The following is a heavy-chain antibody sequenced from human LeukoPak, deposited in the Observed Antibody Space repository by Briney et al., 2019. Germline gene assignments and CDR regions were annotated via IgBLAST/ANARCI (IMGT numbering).Heavy chain of an antibody. CDR1: GGSFSGYD. CDR2: INRSGST. V-gene: IGHV4-34*01. D-gene: IGHD3-3*01. Sequence: SETLSLTCAVYGGSFSGYDWSWIRQPPGKGLEWIGEINRSGSTNYNPSLKSRVAISGDTSKNQFSVKLSSVTAAHTARYCFARLSSPYDLWSGYYSLKSLGISYYFDYWGQGTLVTVSS. J-gene: IGHJ4*02. CDR3: ARLSSPYDLWSGYYSLKSLGISYYFDY.